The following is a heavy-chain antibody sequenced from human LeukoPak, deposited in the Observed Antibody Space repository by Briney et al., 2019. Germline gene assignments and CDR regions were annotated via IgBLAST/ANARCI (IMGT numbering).Heavy chain of an antibody. Sequence: SETLSLTCTVSGGSISSYYWSWIRQPPGKGLEWIGYIYYSGSTNYNPSLKSRVTISVDTSKNQFSLKLSSVTAADTAVYYCATQGSGYYYYYYMDVRGKGTTVTVSS. V-gene: IGHV4-59*01. CDR2: IYYSGST. J-gene: IGHJ6*03. D-gene: IGHD3-10*01. CDR1: GGSISSYY. CDR3: ATQGSGYYYYYYMDV.